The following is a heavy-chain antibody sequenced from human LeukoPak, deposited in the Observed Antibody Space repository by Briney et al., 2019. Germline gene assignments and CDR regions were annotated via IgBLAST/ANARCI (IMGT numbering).Heavy chain of an antibody. D-gene: IGHD3-10*01. CDR3: AKDLVNMVRGYRKSPFDY. Sequence: GGSLRLSCAASGFIFSNYAMTWVRQAPGKGLEWVSSITDSGDGTYYADSMRGRFSISRDNSRNTLSLQLNTLGVEDTAVYYCAKDLVNMVRGYRKSPFDYWGQGTLVTVSS. CDR1: GFIFSNYA. CDR2: ITDSGDGT. V-gene: IGHV3-23*01. J-gene: IGHJ4*02.